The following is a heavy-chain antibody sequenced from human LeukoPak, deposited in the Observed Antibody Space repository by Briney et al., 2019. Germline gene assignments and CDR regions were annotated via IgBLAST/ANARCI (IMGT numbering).Heavy chain of an antibody. CDR3: ARVVAAEYFDY. J-gene: IGHJ4*02. D-gene: IGHD6-13*01. V-gene: IGHV4-4*02. CDR1: GGSISSSNW. Sequence: SGTLSLTCAVSGGSISSSNWWSWVRQPPGKGLEWIGEIYYSGSTYYNPSLKSRVTISVDTSKNQFSLKLSSVTAADTAVYYCARVVAAEYFDYWGQGTLVTVSS. CDR2: IYYSGST.